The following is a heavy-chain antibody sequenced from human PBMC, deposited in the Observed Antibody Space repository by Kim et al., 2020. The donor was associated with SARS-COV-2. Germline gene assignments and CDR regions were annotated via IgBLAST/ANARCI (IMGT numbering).Heavy chain of an antibody. J-gene: IGHJ6*02. Sequence: GESLKISCKGSGYSFTSYWIGWVRQMPGKGLEWMGIIYPGDSDTRYSPSFQGQVTISADKSISTAYLQWSSLKASDTAMYYCARLYRPHQTNSYYYGMDVWGQGTTVTVSS. CDR1: GYSFTSYW. CDR3: ARLYRPHQTNSYYYGMDV. D-gene: IGHD2-2*01. V-gene: IGHV5-51*01. CDR2: IYPGDSDT.